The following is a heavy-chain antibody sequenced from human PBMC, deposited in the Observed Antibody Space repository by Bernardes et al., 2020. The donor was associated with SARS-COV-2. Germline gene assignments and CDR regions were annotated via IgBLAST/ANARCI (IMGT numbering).Heavy chain of an antibody. CDR1: GFTFDDYA. J-gene: IGHJ6*02. CDR3: AKDIAYRPFYYYYYGMDV. CDR2: ISWNSGSI. V-gene: IGHV3-9*01. Sequence: GGSLRLSCVASGFTFDDYAMHWVRQAPGKGLEWVSGISWNSGSIGYADSVKGRFTISRDNAKNSLYLQMNSLRAEDTALYYCAKDIAYRPFYYYYYGMDVWGQGTTVTVSS. D-gene: IGHD3-16*02.